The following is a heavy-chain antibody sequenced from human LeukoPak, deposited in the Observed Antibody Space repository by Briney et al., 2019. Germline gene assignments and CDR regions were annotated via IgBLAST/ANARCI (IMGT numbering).Heavy chain of an antibody. CDR2: IGSSSSYT. CDR3: AAGTTHGSGSYYFRY. J-gene: IGHJ4*02. CDR1: GFTFSDYY. D-gene: IGHD3-10*01. V-gene: IGHV3-11*06. Sequence: GGSLGLSCAASGFTFSDYYVSWIRQAPGKGLEWVSYIGSSSSYTNYADSVKGRFTISRDNAKNSLYLQMNSLRAEDTALYYCAAGTTHGSGSYYFRYWGQGTLVTVSS.